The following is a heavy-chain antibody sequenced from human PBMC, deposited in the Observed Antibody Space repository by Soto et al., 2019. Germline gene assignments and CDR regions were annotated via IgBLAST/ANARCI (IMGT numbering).Heavy chain of an antibody. CDR1: GFSFNIFA. J-gene: IGHJ4*02. CDR3: AKDPTSYDSSAQFDS. Sequence: GGSLRLSCAASGFSFNIFAMNWVRQAPGQGLEWVSGISGGGGSTYYADSVKGRFTISRDNSNNTLYLQMNSLRAKDTAVYYCAKDPTSYDSSAQFDSWGQGTLVTVSS. V-gene: IGHV3-23*01. CDR2: ISGGGGST. D-gene: IGHD3-22*01.